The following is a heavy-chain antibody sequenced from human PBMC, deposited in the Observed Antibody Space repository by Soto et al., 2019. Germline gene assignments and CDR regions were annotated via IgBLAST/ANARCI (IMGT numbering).Heavy chain of an antibody. Sequence: PGGSLRLSCEASGFTFNDYSMDWVRQAPEKGLEWVSSISSSGTYIYYADSVKGRFAISRDNANNVMYLQMDTLRAEDTAVYYCVRAGHVFVVHYYGMDLWGQGTTVTVSS. D-gene: IGHD6-6*01. V-gene: IGHV3-21*01. J-gene: IGHJ6*02. CDR1: GFTFNDYS. CDR2: ISSSGTYI. CDR3: VRAGHVFVVHYYGMDL.